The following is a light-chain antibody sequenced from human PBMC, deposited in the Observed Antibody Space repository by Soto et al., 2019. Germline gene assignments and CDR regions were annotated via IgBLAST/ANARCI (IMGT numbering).Light chain of an antibody. CDR3: QHYNSYSEA. V-gene: IGKV1-5*03. J-gene: IGKJ1*01. CDR2: KAS. Sequence: IQMTQSPSTLSGSVGDRVTITCRASQTISSWLAWYQQKPGEAPKLLIYKASTLKSGVPSRFSGSGSGTEFTLTISSLQPDDFATYYCQHYNSYSEAVGQGTKVEIK. CDR1: QTISSW.